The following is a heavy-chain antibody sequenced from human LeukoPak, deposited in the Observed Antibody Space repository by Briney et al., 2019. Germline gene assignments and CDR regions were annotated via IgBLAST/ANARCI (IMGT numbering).Heavy chain of an antibody. D-gene: IGHD4-17*01. CDR2: IAGSGDSS. Sequence: GGSLRLSCAASGFTFSSYWMSWVRQAPGKGLEWVSSIAGSGDSSFYADSVKGRFIISRDNSKDTLYLQMNNLRVEDTAVYYCATVLENIYGDFLLVDYFQHWGQGTLVTVSS. J-gene: IGHJ1*01. V-gene: IGHV3-23*01. CDR1: GFTFSSYW. CDR3: ATVLENIYGDFLLVDYFQH.